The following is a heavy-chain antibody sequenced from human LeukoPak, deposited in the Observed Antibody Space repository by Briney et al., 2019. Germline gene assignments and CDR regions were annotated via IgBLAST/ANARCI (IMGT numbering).Heavy chain of an antibody. J-gene: IGHJ4*02. D-gene: IGHD6-19*01. CDR1: GYTFTRYD. Sequence: GASVTVSCKASGYTFTRYDINWVRQATGQGLEWMGWMNPNSGNTGYAQKFQGRVTMTRNTSISTAYMELSSLRSEDTAVYYCARNPPGVAGFDYWGQGTLVTVSS. V-gene: IGHV1-8*01. CDR3: ARNPPGVAGFDY. CDR2: MNPNSGNT.